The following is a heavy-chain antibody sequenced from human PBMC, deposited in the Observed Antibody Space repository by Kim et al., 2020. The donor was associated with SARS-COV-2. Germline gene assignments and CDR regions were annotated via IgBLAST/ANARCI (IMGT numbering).Heavy chain of an antibody. CDR2: MNPNSGNT. J-gene: IGHJ5*02. CDR1: GYTFTSYD. D-gene: IGHD3-10*01. CDR3: ARHDAYCYGWRVA. V-gene: IGHV1-8*01. Sequence: ASVKVSCKASGYTFTSYDINWVRQATGQGLEWMGWMNPNSGNTGYAQKFQGRVTMTRNTSISTAYMELSSLRSEDTAVYYCARHDAYCYGWRVAWGQGTLVTVSS.